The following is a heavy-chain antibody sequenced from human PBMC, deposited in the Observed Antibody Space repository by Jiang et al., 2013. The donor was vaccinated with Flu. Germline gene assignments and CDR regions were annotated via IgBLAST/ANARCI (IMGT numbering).Heavy chain of an antibody. CDR3: ARFVGDIVVVPAAIFEIPVAYS. V-gene: IGHV4-39*01. CDR2: IYYSGST. Sequence: TCTVSGGSISSSSYYWGWIRQPPGKGLEWIGSIYYSGSTYYNPSLKSRVTISVDTSKNQFSLKLSSVTAADTAVYYCARFVGDIVVVPAAIFEIPVAYSWGQGTLVTVSS. D-gene: IGHD2-2*02. J-gene: IGHJ5*02. CDR1: GGSISSSSYY.